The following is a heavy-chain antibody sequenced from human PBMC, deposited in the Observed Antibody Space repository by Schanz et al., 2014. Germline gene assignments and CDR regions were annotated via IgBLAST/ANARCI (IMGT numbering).Heavy chain of an antibody. V-gene: IGHV1-46*03. J-gene: IGHJ4*02. CDR3: ARGGFIDSTSFDS. CDR1: GYTFTSYY. Sequence: QVQLVQSGAEVKKPGVSVKVSCKASGYTFTSYYMHWVRQAPGQGLEWMGIINPSSGTTRIAQNFQGRLTVTRDTSTSTVNMELSSLRSEDTAVYYCARGGFIDSTSFDSWGQGTLVTVSS. D-gene: IGHD2-2*01. CDR2: INPSSGTT.